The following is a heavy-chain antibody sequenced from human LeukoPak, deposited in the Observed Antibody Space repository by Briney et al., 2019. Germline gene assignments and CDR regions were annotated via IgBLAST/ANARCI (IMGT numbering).Heavy chain of an antibody. D-gene: IGHD3-3*01. CDR1: GDSVSSNSAA. CDR3: ARGDYDFWSGYPHYFDY. Sequence: SQTLSLTCAISGDSVSSNSAAWNWIRQSPSRGLEWLGRTYYRSKWYNDYAVSVKSRITINPDTSKNQFSLQLNSVTPEDTAVYYCARGDYDFWSGYPHYFDYWGQGNLVTVSS. V-gene: IGHV6-1*01. J-gene: IGHJ4*02. CDR2: TYYRSKWYN.